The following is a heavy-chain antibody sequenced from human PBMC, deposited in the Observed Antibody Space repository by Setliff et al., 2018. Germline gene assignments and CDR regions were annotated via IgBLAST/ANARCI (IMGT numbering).Heavy chain of an antibody. J-gene: IGHJ3*02. CDR2: FDPEGGET. V-gene: IGHV1-24*01. Sequence: ASVKVSCKASGYTFTSYDINWVRQATGKGLEWMGGFDPEGGETIYAQKFQGRVTMTEDTSTDTAYMELSSLRSEDTAVYYCATPRSGIIDAFDIWGQGTMVTVSS. CDR1: GYTFTSYD. CDR3: ATPRSGIIDAFDI.